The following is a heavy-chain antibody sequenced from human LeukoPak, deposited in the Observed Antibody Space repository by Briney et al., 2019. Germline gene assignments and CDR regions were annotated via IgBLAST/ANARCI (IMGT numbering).Heavy chain of an antibody. V-gene: IGHV4-34*01. Sequence: SETLSLTCAVYGGSFSGYYWSWIRQPPGKGLEWIGEINHSGSINYNPSLKSRVTISVDTSKNQFSLKLSSVTAADTAVYYCARLRSITMVRGDIDYWGQGTLVTVSS. J-gene: IGHJ4*02. D-gene: IGHD3-10*01. CDR1: GGSFSGYY. CDR3: ARLRSITMVRGDIDY. CDR2: INHSGSI.